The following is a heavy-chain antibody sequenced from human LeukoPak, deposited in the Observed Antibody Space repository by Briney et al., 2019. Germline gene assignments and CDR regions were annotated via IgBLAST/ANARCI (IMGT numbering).Heavy chain of an antibody. J-gene: IGHJ4*02. CDR3: ARDGADSGSYPYYFDY. CDR1: GYTFTSYG. Sequence: ASVKVSCKASGYTFTSYGISWVRQAPGQGLEWMGWISAYNGNINYAQKLQGRVTMTTDTSTSTAYMELRSLRSEDTAVYYCARDGADSGSYPYYFDYWGQGTLVTVSS. D-gene: IGHD1-26*01. V-gene: IGHV1-18*01. CDR2: ISAYNGNI.